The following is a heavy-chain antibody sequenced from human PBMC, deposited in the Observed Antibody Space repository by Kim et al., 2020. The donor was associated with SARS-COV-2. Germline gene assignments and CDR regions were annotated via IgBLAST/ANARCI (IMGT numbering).Heavy chain of an antibody. Sequence: ASVKVSCKASGYTFTSYGISWVRQAPGQGLEWMGWISAYNGNTNYAQKLQGRVTMTTDTSTSTAYMELRSLRSDDTAVYYCARPGKRYYDFWSGYPFGWFDPWGQGTLVTVSS. CDR3: ARPGKRYYDFWSGYPFGWFDP. CDR2: ISAYNGNT. CDR1: GYTFTSYG. J-gene: IGHJ5*02. V-gene: IGHV1-18*04. D-gene: IGHD3-3*01.